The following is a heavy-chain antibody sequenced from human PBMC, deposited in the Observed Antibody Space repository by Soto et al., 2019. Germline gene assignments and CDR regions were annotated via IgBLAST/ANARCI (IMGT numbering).Heavy chain of an antibody. J-gene: IGHJ4*02. V-gene: IGHV3-23*01. Sequence: GGSLRLSCAASGFTFSSYAMSWVRQAPGKGLEWVSAISGSGGSTYYADSVKGRFTISRDNSKNTLYLQMNSLRAEDTAVYYCAKVSLVVPAARPKAHFDYWGQGTLVTVSS. CDR1: GFTFSSYA. D-gene: IGHD2-2*02. CDR2: ISGSGGST. CDR3: AKVSLVVPAARPKAHFDY.